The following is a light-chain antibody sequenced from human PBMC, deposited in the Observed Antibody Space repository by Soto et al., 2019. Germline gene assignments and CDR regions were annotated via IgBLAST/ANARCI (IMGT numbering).Light chain of an antibody. CDR2: GAS. Sequence: EIVMTQSPATLSVSPGERATLSCRASQSVSSNLAWYQQKPGQAPRLLIYGASTRATGIPARFSGSGSGTEFTLPISSLQYEDVAVYYCQQYHNWPPITFGQGTRLEIK. V-gene: IGKV3-15*01. CDR1: QSVSSN. J-gene: IGKJ5*01. CDR3: QQYHNWPPIT.